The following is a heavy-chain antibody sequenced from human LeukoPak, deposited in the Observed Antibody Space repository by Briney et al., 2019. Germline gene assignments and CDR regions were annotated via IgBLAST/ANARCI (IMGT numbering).Heavy chain of an antibody. CDR3: AKDRSATALALRFFDF. J-gene: IGHJ4*02. CDR2: ISYDGSNK. V-gene: IGHV3-30*18. D-gene: IGHD5-18*01. CDR1: GFTFSSYG. Sequence: TGGSLRLSCAASGFTFSSYGMHWVRQAPGKGLEWVAGISYDGSNKYYADSVKGRFNISRDNSKNMLSLQMNSLRPEDTAFYYCAKDRSATALALRFFDFWGQGTLVTVSS.